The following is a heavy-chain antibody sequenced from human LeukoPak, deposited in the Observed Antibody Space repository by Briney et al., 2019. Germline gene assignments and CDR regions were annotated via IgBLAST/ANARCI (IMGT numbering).Heavy chain of an antibody. D-gene: IGHD3-3*01. J-gene: IGHJ3*02. CDR2: IYYSGST. V-gene: IGHV4-39*07. CDR3: ASGSAIPLKDYDFWSGYNHAFDI. CDR1: GGSISSSSYY. Sequence: SETLSLTCTVSGGSISSSSYYWGWIRQPPGKGLEWIGSIYYSGSTYYNPSLKSRVTISVDASKNQFSLKLSSVTAADTAVYYCASGSAIPLKDYDFWSGYNHAFDIWGQGTMVTVSS.